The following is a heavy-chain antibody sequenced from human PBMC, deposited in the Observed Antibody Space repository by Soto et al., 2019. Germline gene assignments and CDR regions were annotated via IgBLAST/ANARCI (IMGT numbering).Heavy chain of an antibody. J-gene: IGHJ4*02. CDR1: GFTFSSYG. V-gene: IGHV3-30*18. D-gene: IGHD6-13*01. CDR2: ISYDGSNK. CDR3: SKDGAGAGRFFDY. Sequence: QVQLVESGGGVVQPGRSLRLSCAASGFTFSSYGMHWVRQAPGKGLERVAVISYDGSNKHYADSVKGRFSISRDNSKNTLYLQMNSLRAEDTAVYYCSKDGAGAGRFFDYWGQGTLVTVSS.